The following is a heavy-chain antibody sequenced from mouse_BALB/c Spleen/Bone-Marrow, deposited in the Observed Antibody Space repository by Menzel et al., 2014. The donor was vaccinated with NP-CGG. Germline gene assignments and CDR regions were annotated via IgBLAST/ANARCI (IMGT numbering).Heavy chain of an antibody. Sequence: EVKLVESGGGLVQPGGSLKLSCAASGFDFSRYWMSWVRRAPGKGLEWIGEINPDSSTINYTPSLKDKFIISRDNAKNTLYLQMSKVRSEDTALYYCASLHYYGIFAYWGQGTLVTVSA. J-gene: IGHJ3*01. CDR1: GFDFSRYW. CDR3: ASLHYYGIFAY. D-gene: IGHD1-2*01. V-gene: IGHV4-1*02. CDR2: INPDSSTI.